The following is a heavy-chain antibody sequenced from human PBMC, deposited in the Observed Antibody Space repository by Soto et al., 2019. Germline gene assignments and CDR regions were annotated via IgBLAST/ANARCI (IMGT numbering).Heavy chain of an antibody. J-gene: IGHJ4*02. V-gene: IGHV3-23*01. Sequence: PGGSLSLSCAASGFTFRTYAMNWVRQAPGKGLEWISAISGSGSFTHYADSVRGRFTISGDNSKNQLYLQMNNLRGDDTAMYYCAKIPTGSGSSKFDSWGQGIQVTVSS. CDR1: GFTFRTYA. CDR2: ISGSGSFT. D-gene: IGHD3-10*01. CDR3: AKIPTGSGSSKFDS.